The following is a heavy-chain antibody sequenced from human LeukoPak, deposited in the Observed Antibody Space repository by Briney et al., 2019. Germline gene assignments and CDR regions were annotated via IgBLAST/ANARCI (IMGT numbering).Heavy chain of an antibody. CDR1: GFTFSTYG. D-gene: IGHD4-11*01. Sequence: PGRSLRLSCAASGFTFSTYGMHWVRQAPGKGLEWVSVMYSGGSTYYADSVKGRVAISRDNSQNTVFLQMNGVRVEDTAVYYCARSYSNHLFGMDVWGQGTAVTVSS. CDR2: MYSGGST. J-gene: IGHJ6*02. CDR3: ARSYSNHLFGMDV. V-gene: IGHV3-66*01.